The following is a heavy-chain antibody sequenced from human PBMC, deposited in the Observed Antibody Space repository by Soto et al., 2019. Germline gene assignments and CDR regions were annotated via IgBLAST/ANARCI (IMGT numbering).Heavy chain of an antibody. J-gene: IGHJ4*02. CDR2: ISSSSSYM. CDR3: ARGDDWNGNYFDY. Sequence: EVQLVESGGGLVKPGGSLRLSCGASGITFSGYSMNWVRQAPGRGLEWVSSISSSSSYMYYADSVKGRFTISRDNAKNALYLQMNSLRAVDTAVYYCARGDDWNGNYFDYWGQGTLVTVSS. V-gene: IGHV3-21*01. CDR1: GITFSGYS. D-gene: IGHD1-1*01.